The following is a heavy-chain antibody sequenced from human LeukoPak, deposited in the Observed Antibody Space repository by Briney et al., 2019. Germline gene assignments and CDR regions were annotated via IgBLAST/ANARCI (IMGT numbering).Heavy chain of an antibody. CDR2: IYYSGST. J-gene: IGHJ4*02. V-gene: IGHV4-59*01. D-gene: IGHD3-22*01. CDR1: GVSISSNY. Sequence: ASETLSLTCNVSGVSISSNYWSWIRKPPGKGLEWIGYIYYSGSTNYNPSLRSRVTISLDTSKGQFSLKLYSVTAADTALYYCARGRADSSGYCPFDYWGQGTLVTVSS. CDR3: ARGRADSSGYCPFDY.